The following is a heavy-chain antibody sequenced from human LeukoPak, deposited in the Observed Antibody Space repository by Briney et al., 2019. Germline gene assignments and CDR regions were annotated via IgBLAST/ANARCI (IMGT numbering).Heavy chain of an antibody. CDR3: ARLGGAANWFDP. CDR2: TYTSGST. Sequence: PSETLSLTCTVSGGSISSYYRSWIRQPPGKGLERIGYTYTSGSTNYNPSLKSRVTISVDTSKNQFSLKLSSVTAADTAVYYCARLGGAANWFDPWGQGTLVTVSS. J-gene: IGHJ5*02. D-gene: IGHD3-16*01. CDR1: GGSISSYY. V-gene: IGHV4-4*09.